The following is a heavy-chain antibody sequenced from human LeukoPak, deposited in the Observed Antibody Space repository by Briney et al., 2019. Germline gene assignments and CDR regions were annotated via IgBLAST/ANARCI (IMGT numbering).Heavy chain of an antibody. J-gene: IGHJ6*02. D-gene: IGHD6-13*01. CDR1: GYTFTSYY. CDR2: INPSGGST. V-gene: IGHV1-46*01. Sequence: ASVKVSCKAAGYTFTSYYMHWVREAPGQGIEWMGIINPSGGSTSYAQKFQGRVTMTRDTYTSTGYMELSSLRSEDTAVYYCARKRSSSSWYGMDVWGQGTTVTLS. CDR3: ARKRSSSSWYGMDV.